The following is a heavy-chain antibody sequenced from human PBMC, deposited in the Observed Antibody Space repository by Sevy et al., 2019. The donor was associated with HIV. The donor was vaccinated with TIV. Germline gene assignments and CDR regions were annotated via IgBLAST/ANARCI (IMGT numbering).Heavy chain of an antibody. CDR1: GGSFSGYY. CDR2: INHSGST. V-gene: IGHV4-34*01. Sequence: SETLSLTCAVSGGSFSGYYWSWIRQPPGKGLEWIGEINHSGSTNYNPSLKSRVTISVDTSKNQFSLKLSSVTAAVTAVYYCARENPGMLVTFDYWGQGTLVTVSS. CDR3: ARENPGMLVTFDY. D-gene: IGHD2-8*01. J-gene: IGHJ4*02.